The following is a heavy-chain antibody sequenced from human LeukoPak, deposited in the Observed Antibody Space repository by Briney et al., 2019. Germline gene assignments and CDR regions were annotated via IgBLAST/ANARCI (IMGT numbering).Heavy chain of an antibody. CDR2: ISSSGGTI. D-gene: IGHD1-26*01. CDR3: AFLYSGSTPGY. Sequence: PGGSLRLFCAASGFTFSDYHMSWIRQAPGKGLEWVSYISSSGGTISYADSVKGRFTISRDNAKNSLYLQMNSLRAEDTAVYYCAFLYSGSTPGYWGQGTLVTVSS. CDR1: GFTFSDYH. J-gene: IGHJ4*02. V-gene: IGHV3-11*01.